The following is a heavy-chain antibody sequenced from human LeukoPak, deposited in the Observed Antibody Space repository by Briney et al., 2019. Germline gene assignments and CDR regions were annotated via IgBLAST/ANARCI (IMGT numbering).Heavy chain of an antibody. Sequence: GGSLRLSCAASGFTFSSYAMHWVRRAPGKGLEWVALIWYDGNKKYFEDSVKGRFTISRDSSKNTLYLQMNSLRAEDTAVYYCARDRGYDPHYYFDYWGQGTLVTVSS. V-gene: IGHV3-33*01. CDR1: GFTFSSYA. CDR2: IWYDGNKK. D-gene: IGHD5-12*01. J-gene: IGHJ4*02. CDR3: ARDRGYDPHYYFDY.